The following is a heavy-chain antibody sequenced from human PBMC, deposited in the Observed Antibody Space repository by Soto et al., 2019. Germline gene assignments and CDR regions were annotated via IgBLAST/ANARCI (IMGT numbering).Heavy chain of an antibody. CDR1: GGSISSGDYY. CDR3: AREGDYVPNSNWFDP. CDR2: IYYSGST. Sequence: PSETLSLTXTVSGGSISSGDYYWSWIRQPPGKGLEWIGYIYYSGSTYYNPSLKSRVTISVDTSKNQFSLKLSSVTAADTAVYYCAREGDYVPNSNWFDPWGQGTLVTVSS. J-gene: IGHJ5*02. V-gene: IGHV4-30-4*01. D-gene: IGHD3-16*01.